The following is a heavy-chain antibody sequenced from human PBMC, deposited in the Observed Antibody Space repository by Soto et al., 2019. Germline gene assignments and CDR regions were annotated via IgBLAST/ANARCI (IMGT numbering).Heavy chain of an antibody. D-gene: IGHD2-2*01. CDR3: AKDKRYQMHGGYFDX. V-gene: IGHV3-30*18. CDR1: GFTFSSYG. CDR2: ISYDGSNK. J-gene: IGHJ4*02. Sequence: GGSLRLSCAASGFTFSSYGMHWVRQAPGKGLEWVSVISYDGSNKYYADSVKGRFTISRDNSKNTLYLQMNSLRAEDTAVYYCAKDKRYQMHGGYFDXWGQGTLVTVSX.